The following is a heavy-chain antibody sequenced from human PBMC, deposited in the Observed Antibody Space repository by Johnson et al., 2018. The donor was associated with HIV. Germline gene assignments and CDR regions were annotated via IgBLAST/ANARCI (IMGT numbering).Heavy chain of an antibody. CDR2: ISGSGGST. V-gene: IGHV3-23*04. J-gene: IGHJ3*02. CDR3: ARGLTGEQVDI. CDR1: GFTFDDND. Sequence: VQLVESGGGVVGPGGSLRLSSTVPGFTFDDNDMSRVRQAPGKGLEWVSAISGSGGSTYYADSVKGRFTISRDNSKNTLYLQMNSLRAEDTAVYYCARGLTGEQVDIWGQGTMVTVSS. D-gene: IGHD3-16*01.